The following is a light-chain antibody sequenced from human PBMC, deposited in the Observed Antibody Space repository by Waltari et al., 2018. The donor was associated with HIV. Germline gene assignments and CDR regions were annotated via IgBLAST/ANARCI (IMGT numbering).Light chain of an antibody. V-gene: IGLV1-40*01. CDR1: SSNIGAGYD. J-gene: IGLJ2*01. CDR3: QSYDSSLSGSV. CDR2: GNS. Sequence: QSVLTQPSSVSGAPGQRVTISCTGSSSNIGAGYDVHWYQQLPGTAPKLLIYGNSNRPSGVPDRFSGSKSGTSASLAITGLQAEDEADYYCQSYDSSLSGSVFGGGTKLTVL.